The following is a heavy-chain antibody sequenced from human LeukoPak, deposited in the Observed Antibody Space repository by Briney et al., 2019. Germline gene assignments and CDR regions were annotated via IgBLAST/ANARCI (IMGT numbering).Heavy chain of an antibody. Sequence: GASVKVSCKASGYTFTSNAINWVRQAAGQGLEWMGWIHTNTGNPTYVQGFTGRFVFSLDTSVSTAYLQISGLKAEDTAVYYCARGPRYYGSGTYYFDFWGQGTLVTVSS. J-gene: IGHJ4*02. CDR1: GYTFTSNA. CDR3: ARGPRYYGSGTYYFDF. CDR2: IHTNTGNP. D-gene: IGHD3-10*01. V-gene: IGHV7-4-1*02.